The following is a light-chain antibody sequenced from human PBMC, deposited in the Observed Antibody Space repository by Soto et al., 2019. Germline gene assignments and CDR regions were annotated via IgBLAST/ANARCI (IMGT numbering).Light chain of an antibody. Sequence: DIQMTQSPSTLSASVGDRVTITCQASQSITDWLAWYQQKPGKAPKFLIYKASNLEGGVPSRFSGSGSGTEFTLTISSVQPDDFATYYCQYCDDYSWTFGQGTKVEIK. CDR1: QSITDW. V-gene: IGKV1-5*03. CDR2: KAS. J-gene: IGKJ1*01. CDR3: QYCDDYSWT.